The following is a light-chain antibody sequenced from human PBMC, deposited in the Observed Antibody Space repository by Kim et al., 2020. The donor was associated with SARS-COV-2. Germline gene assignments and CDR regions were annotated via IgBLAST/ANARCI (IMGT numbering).Light chain of an antibody. Sequence: DIQMTQSPSSLSASVGDRVTITCRASQDISHYLAWFQQKPGEAPKLLIYAASALHSEVPSRFSGSGSGTDFTLTISSLQPEDVATFYCQSYNSSHWTFGQGTKVDIK. CDR1: QDISHY. CDR2: AAS. J-gene: IGKJ1*01. CDR3: QSYNSSHWT. V-gene: IGKV1-27*01.